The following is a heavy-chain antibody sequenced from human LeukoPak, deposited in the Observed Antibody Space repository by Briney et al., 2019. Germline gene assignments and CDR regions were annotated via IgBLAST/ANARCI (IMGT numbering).Heavy chain of an antibody. CDR2: ISNSGSSI. CDR3: GRGHWGLDY. CDR1: GFTFSDSY. J-gene: IGHJ4*02. D-gene: IGHD7-27*01. Sequence: GGSLRLSCAASGFTFSDSYMTWIRQAPGEGLEWVSYISNSGSSIYYADSVKGRFTTSRDNAKSSLYLQMNSLRAEDTAVYYCGRGHWGLDYWGQGALVTVSS. V-gene: IGHV3-11*04.